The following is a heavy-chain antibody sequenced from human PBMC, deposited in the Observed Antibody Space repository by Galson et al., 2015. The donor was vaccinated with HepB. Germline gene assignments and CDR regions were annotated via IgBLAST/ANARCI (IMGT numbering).Heavy chain of an antibody. J-gene: IGHJ3*02. CDR1: GFIFRNYA. D-gene: IGHD6-19*01. V-gene: IGHV3-23*01. Sequence: SLRLSCAASGFIFRNYAMSWVRQAPGKGLEWVSAINKSGGGTFYADTVKGRFTISRDNSKNTLYLQMNSLRAADTAGYYCAKPRIAVADYSADAFDIWGQGTMVTVSS. CDR2: INKSGGGT. CDR3: AKPRIAVADYSADAFDI.